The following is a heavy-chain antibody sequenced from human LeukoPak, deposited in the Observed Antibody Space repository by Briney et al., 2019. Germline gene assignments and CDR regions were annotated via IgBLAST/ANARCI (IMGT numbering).Heavy chain of an antibody. J-gene: IGHJ3*02. CDR3: ARDGSRGAFDI. V-gene: IGHV3-11*01. CDR2: ISCSGTTI. CDR1: GFTFSDYY. Sequence: GGSLRLSCAASGFTFSDYYVSWIRQPPGKGLEWVSYISCSGTTIYYADSVEGRFTISRDNAKNSVFLQMNSLRGEDTAVYFCARDGSRGAFDIWGQGTMVSVSS. D-gene: IGHD6-25*01.